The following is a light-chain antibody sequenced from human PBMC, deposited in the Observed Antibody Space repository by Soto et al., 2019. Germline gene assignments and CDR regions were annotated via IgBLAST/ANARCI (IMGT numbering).Light chain of an antibody. CDR1: QSVSRSY. CDR3: PQYGSSPLT. J-gene: IGKJ4*01. V-gene: IGKV3-20*01. Sequence: EIVLTQSPGTLSLSPGERATLSCRASQSVSRSYLARYQQKPGQAPRLLIYGASSRATGIPDRFGGSGSGTDFTLTISILEPEEFAVYYCPQYGSSPLTFGGGTKVESK. CDR2: GAS.